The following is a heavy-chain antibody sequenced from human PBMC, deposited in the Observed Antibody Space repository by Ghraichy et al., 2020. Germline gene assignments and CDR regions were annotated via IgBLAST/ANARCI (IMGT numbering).Heavy chain of an antibody. Sequence: SETLSLTRAVYGGSFSGYYWSWIRQPPGKRLEWIGEINHSGSTNYNPSLKSRVTISVDTSKNQFSLKLSSVTAADTAVYYCARAADSGVLDYDILTGHYWFDPWGQGTLVTVSS. V-gene: IGHV4-34*01. CDR3: ARAADSGVLDYDILTGHYWFDP. CDR2: INHSGST. J-gene: IGHJ5*02. CDR1: GGSFSGYY. D-gene: IGHD3-9*01.